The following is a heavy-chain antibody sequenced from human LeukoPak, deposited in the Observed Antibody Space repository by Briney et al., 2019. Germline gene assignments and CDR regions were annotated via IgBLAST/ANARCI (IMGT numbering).Heavy chain of an antibody. CDR3: ARAYCSSTSCYFDY. V-gene: IGHV1-8*01. Sequence: ASVKVSCKASGYTFTSFDINWVRQATGQGLEWMGWMNYNSGNTGYAQKLQGRVTMTTDTSTSTAYMELRSLRSDDTAVYYCARAYCSSTSCYFDYWGQGTLVTVSS. CDR2: MNYNSGNT. J-gene: IGHJ4*02. CDR1: GYTFTSFD. D-gene: IGHD2-2*01.